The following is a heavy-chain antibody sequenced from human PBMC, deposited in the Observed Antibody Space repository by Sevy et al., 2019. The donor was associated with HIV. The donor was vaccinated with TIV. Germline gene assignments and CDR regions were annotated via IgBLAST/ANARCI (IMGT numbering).Heavy chain of an antibody. V-gene: IGHV3-30-3*01. J-gene: IGHJ4*02. Sequence: GGSLRLSCAASGFTFSSYAMHWARQAPGKGLEWVALISDDGGDKYYGDSVKGRFSISRDKSKNTLDLQKNSLRAEDTAVNYCARERVKWLVRGQLDYWGQGTLVTVSS. CDR1: GFTFSSYA. D-gene: IGHD6-19*01. CDR3: ARERVKWLVRGQLDY. CDR2: ISDDGGDK.